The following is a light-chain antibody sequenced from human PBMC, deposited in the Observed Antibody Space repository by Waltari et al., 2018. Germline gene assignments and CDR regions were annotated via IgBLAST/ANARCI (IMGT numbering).Light chain of an antibody. CDR3: QQYYSTPYT. J-gene: IGKJ2*01. CDR2: WAS. CDR1: QSILFTSNNKNY. V-gene: IGKV4-1*01. Sequence: DIMMTQSPDSLAVSLGERATIHCNSSQSILFTSNNKNYLAWYQQRPGQPPKLLIYWASTRESGVPDRFSGSGSGTDFTLTISSLQTEDVAVYYCQQYYSTPYTFGQGTKLEI.